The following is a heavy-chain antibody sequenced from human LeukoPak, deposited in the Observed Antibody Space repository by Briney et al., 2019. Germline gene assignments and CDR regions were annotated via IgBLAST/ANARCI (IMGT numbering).Heavy chain of an antibody. V-gene: IGHV4-59*01. CDR3: ARETSLAGFASGLGFNY. Sequence: SETLSLTCTVSGGSISSYYWSWIRQPPGKGLEWIGYIYYSGSTNYNPSLKSRVTMSIDTSKNHFSLKLTSVTAADTATYYCARETSLAGFASGLGFNYWGQGILVTVSS. CDR1: GGSISSYY. CDR2: IYYSGST. J-gene: IGHJ4*02. D-gene: IGHD6-19*01.